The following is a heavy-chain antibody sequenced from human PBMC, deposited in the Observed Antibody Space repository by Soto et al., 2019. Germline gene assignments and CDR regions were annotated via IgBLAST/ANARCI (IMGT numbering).Heavy chain of an antibody. Sequence: LGESLKISCKGSGYSFAGYWITWVRQKPGKGLEWMGRIDPSDSQTYYSPSFRGHVTISVTKSITTVFLQWSSLRASDTAMYYCARSAQSTLLRGYYYYGMDVWGQGTTVTVSS. J-gene: IGHJ6*02. CDR3: ARSAQSTLLRGYYYYGMDV. CDR1: GYSFAGYW. D-gene: IGHD1-26*01. CDR2: IDPSDSQT. V-gene: IGHV5-10-1*01.